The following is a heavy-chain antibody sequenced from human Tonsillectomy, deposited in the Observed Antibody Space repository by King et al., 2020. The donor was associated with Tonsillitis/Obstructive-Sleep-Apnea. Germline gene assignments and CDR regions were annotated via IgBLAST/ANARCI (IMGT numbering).Heavy chain of an antibody. CDR2: IYSGGST. V-gene: IGHV3-66*01. CDR1: GFTVSSSY. CDR3: ARDGHNYDFWSGYSYYYYMDV. Sequence: VQLVESGGGLVQPGGSLRLSCAASGFTVSSSYMSWVRQAPGKGLEWVSVIYSGGSTYYADSVKGRFTISRDNSKNTLYLQINSLRAEDTAVYCCARDGHNYDFWSGYSYYYYMDVWGKGTTVTVSS. D-gene: IGHD3-3*01. J-gene: IGHJ6*03.